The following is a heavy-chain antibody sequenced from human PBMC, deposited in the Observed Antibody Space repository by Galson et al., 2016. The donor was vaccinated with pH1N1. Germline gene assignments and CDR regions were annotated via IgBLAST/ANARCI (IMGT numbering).Heavy chain of an antibody. CDR1: GFTFNNYA. D-gene: IGHD2-21*01. Sequence: SLRLSCAASGFTFNNYAMSWVRQAPGKGLEWVSGIEDGGGGTEYADSVKGRFTISGDNSKNTLSLQMNSLRAEDTAVYFCAKADHIWASYFDYWGQGTLVTVSP. V-gene: IGHV3-23*01. CDR3: AKADHIWASYFDY. J-gene: IGHJ4*02. CDR2: IEDGGGGT.